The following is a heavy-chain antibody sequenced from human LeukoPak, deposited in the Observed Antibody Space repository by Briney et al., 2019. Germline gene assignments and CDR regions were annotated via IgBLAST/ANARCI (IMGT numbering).Heavy chain of an antibody. CDR1: GFTFSDYY. D-gene: IGHD3-10*01. J-gene: IGHJ4*02. CDR2: ISSSGSTI. CDR3: AREEVRSGELLPLPLDY. Sequence: PGGSLRLSCAASGFTFSDYYMSWIRQAPGKGLEWVSYISSSGSTIYYADSVKGRLTISRDNAKNSLYLQMNSLRAEDTAVYYCAREEVRSGELLPLPLDYWGQGTLVTVSS. V-gene: IGHV3-11*04.